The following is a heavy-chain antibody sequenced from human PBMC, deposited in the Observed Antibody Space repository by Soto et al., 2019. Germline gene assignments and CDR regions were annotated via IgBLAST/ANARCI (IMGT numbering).Heavy chain of an antibody. CDR1: GDTFTSYD. J-gene: IGHJ4*02. Sequence: GASVKASCKSSGDTFTSYDINCVRQATEQGLEWMGWMNPNSGNTGYAQKFQGRVTMTRNTSISTAYMELSSLRSEDTAVYYCARVGYYYDSSGYYLSFDYWGQGTLVTVSS. D-gene: IGHD3-22*01. CDR2: MNPNSGNT. V-gene: IGHV1-8*01. CDR3: ARVGYYYDSSGYYLSFDY.